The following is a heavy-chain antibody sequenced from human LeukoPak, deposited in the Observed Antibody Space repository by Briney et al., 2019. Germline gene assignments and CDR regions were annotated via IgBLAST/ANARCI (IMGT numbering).Heavy chain of an antibody. CDR2: INHSGST. CDR1: GGSFSGYY. CDR3: ASALGYSSSWYYFDY. V-gene: IGHV4-34*01. D-gene: IGHD6-13*01. Sequence: PSETLSLTCAVYGGSFSGYYWSWIRQTPGKGLEWIGEINHSGSTNYNPSLKSRVTISVDTSKNQFSLKLSSVTAADTAVYYCASALGYSSSWYYFDYWGQGTLVTVSS. J-gene: IGHJ4*02.